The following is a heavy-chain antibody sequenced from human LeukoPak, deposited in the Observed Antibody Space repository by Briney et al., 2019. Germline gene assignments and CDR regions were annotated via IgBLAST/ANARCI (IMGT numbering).Heavy chain of an antibody. D-gene: IGHD5-18*01. J-gene: IGHJ3*02. CDR1: GFTFSSYG. V-gene: IGHV3-30*02. CDR2: IRYDGSNK. CDR3: ATSHHGGPYKYSPDDAFDI. Sequence: GGSLRLSCAASGFTFSSYGMHWVRQAPGKGLEWVAFIRYDGSNKYYADSVKGRFTISRDNSKNTLYLQMNSLRAEDTAVYYCATSHHGGPYKYSPDDAFDIWGQGTMVTVSS.